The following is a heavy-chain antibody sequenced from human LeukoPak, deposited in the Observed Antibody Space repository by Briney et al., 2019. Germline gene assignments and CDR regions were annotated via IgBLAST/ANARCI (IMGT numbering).Heavy chain of an antibody. Sequence: PGGSQRLSCAASGFTVSSNYMSWGRHAPGKGREWVSVIYSGGSTYYADSVKGRFTISRDNSKNTLYLQMNSLRAEDTAVYYCARDLLTTWFDYWGQGTLVTVSS. CDR3: ARDLLTTWFDY. J-gene: IGHJ4*02. V-gene: IGHV3-66*01. CDR2: IYSGGST. D-gene: IGHD4-4*01. CDR1: GFTVSSNY.